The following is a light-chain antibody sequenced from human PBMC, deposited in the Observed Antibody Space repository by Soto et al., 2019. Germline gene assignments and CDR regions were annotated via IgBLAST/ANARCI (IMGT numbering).Light chain of an antibody. CDR3: QQYASAPLT. Sequence: EIVLTQSPGTLSLSPGERATLSCRASQSVGRNYLAWYQQKPGQAPRLLIHGASSRATGIPDRFSGSGSGTDFPFTISRLEPEDFAVYSCQQYASAPLTFGGGTKVEIK. V-gene: IGKV3-20*01. J-gene: IGKJ4*01. CDR2: GAS. CDR1: QSVGRNY.